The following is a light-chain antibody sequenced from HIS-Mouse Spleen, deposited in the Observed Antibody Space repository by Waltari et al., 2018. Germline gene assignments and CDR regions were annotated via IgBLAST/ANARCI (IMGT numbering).Light chain of an antibody. CDR1: QSLLHSNGYNY. CDR2: LGA. CDR3: MQALQPLFT. Sequence: DIVMTQSLLSLPVTPGEPASIPCRSSQSLLHSNGYNYMDWYLQKPGQSPQLLFYLGANRAAGVPDRFSGSGSRADFTMKISRVEAEDVGVYCCMQALQPLFTFGPGTKVDIK. V-gene: IGKV2-28*01. J-gene: IGKJ3*01.